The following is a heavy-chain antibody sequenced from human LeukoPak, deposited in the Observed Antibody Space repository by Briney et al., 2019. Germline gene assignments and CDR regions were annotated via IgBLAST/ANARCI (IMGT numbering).Heavy chain of an antibody. CDR1: GGSISSRPYS. D-gene: IGHD6-13*01. CDR2: FYYSGST. V-gene: IGHV4-39*01. CDR3: ARLVVSNWYHEVLRGRDY. Sequence: PSETLSLTCTVSGGSISSRPYSWGWIRQPPGKGLEWLGSFYYSGSTYYKPSLKSRVTISVDTSKNQFSLKLRSVTAADTAIYYCARLVVSNWYHEVLRGRDYWGQGTLVTVSS. J-gene: IGHJ4*02.